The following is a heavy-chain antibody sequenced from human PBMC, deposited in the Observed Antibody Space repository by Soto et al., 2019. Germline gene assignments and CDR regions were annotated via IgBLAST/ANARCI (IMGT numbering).Heavy chain of an antibody. CDR1: CGTISSYY. J-gene: IGHJ1*01. CDR2: IYSSGST. CDR3: AREGGTSRPYSGRFAQ. V-gene: IGHV4-4*07. D-gene: IGHD3-10*01. Sequence: SETLCLTCRGSCGTISSYYWSWIRQPAGKGLVGIGRIYSSGSTSYNPSLTSRVTMSVDTAKNHFSMKXGSVTAADAAGIYCAREGGTSRPYSGRFAQWGQVPRVTVS.